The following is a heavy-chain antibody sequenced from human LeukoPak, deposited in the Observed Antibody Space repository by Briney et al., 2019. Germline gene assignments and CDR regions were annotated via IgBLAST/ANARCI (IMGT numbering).Heavy chain of an antibody. V-gene: IGHV4-34*01. D-gene: IGHD2-2*01. J-gene: IGHJ4*02. CDR3: ARGRRGRVVPPANHPSKFDY. Sequence: PSETLSLTCAVYGGSFSGYYWSWIRQPPGKGLEWIGEINHSGSTNYNPSLKSRVTISVDTSKNQFSLKLSSVTAADTAVYYCARGRRGRVVPPANHPSKFDYWGQGTLVTVSS. CDR1: GGSFSGYY. CDR2: INHSGST.